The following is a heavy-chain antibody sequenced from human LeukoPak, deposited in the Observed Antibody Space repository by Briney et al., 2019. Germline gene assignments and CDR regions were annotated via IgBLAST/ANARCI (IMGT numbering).Heavy chain of an antibody. J-gene: IGHJ5*02. V-gene: IGHV4-39*07. CDR3: ARGNPLDYGDYSSPTVFDP. Sequence: PSETLSLTCTVSGGSISSSSYYWGWIRQPPGKGLEWIGSIYYSGSTYYNPSLKSRVTISVDTSKNQFSLKLSSVTAADTAVYYCARGNPLDYGDYSSPTVFDPWGQGTLVTVSS. CDR1: GGSISSSSYY. CDR2: IYYSGST. D-gene: IGHD4-17*01.